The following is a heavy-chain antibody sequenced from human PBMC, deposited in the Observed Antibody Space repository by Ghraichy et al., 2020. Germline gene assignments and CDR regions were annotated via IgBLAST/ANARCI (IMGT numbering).Heavy chain of an antibody. V-gene: IGHV4-59*01. CDR3: ARMGGYREPLWY. D-gene: IGHD3-10*01. CDR2: SFYSGSS. CDR1: GASITTYF. J-gene: IGHJ4*02. Sequence: SETLSLTCTVSGASITTYFCCWIWKPPGQGLEWIGVSFYSGSSNYNPSLESRVTISIDASKNQFSLNLSSVTAADTEFYYCARMGGYREPLWYWGRGALVAVSS.